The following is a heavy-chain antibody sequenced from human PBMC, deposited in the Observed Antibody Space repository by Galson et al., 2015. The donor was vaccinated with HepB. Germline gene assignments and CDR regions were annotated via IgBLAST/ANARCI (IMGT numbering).Heavy chain of an antibody. CDR3: ARDSGSYSLDY. V-gene: IGHV4-59*01. CDR1: GGSISGYY. J-gene: IGHJ4*02. Sequence: SETLSLTCTVSGGSISGYYWSWIRQPPGKELEWMGYIYYSGTTNYNPSLNSRVTMSVDTSKNQFSLKVRSVTAADTAVYYCARDSGSYSLDYWGQGTLVIASS. CDR2: IYYSGTT. D-gene: IGHD1-26*01.